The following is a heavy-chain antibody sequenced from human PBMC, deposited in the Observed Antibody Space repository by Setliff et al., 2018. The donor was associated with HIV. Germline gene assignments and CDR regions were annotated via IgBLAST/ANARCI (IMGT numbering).Heavy chain of an antibody. J-gene: IGHJ2*01. D-gene: IGHD1-26*01. CDR3: VRVGNYWYFDL. Sequence: PGESLRLSCAASGFSFADYNMNWVRQAPGKGLEWVSHISSTSSTVYYADSVTGRFTITRDNANNSLDLQMNSLRVEDTAVYYCVRVGNYWYFDLWGRGTLVTVSS. CDR1: GFSFADYN. V-gene: IGHV3-48*01. CDR2: ISSTSSTV.